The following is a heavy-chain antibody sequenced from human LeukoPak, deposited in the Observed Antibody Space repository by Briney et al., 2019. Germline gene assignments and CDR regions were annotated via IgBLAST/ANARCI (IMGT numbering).Heavy chain of an antibody. D-gene: IGHD3-10*01. V-gene: IGHV3-23*01. CDR1: GFTFSSYA. CDR2: IISDGTIT. J-gene: IGHJ4*02. CDR3: ARDDRYYYGSGSSGPVGVIMAHDY. Sequence: PGGSQRLSCAASGFTFSSYAMSWVRQAPGKGLEWVSLIISDGTITYYADSVKGRFTISRDNSKNTLYLQMNSLRAEDTAVYYCARDDRYYYGSGSSGPVGVIMAHDYWGQGTLVTVSS.